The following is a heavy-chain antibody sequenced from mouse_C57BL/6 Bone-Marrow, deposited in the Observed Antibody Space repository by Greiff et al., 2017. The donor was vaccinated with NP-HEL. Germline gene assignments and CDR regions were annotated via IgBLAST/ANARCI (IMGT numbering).Heavy chain of an antibody. CDR3: ARFGNYVGYFDY. CDR2: IHPNSGST. J-gene: IGHJ2*01. D-gene: IGHD2-1*01. Sequence: VQLQQPGAELVNPGASVKLSCKASGYTFTSYWMHWVKQRPGQGLEWIGMIHPNSGSTNYNEKFKSKATLTVDKSSSTAYMQLSSLTSEDSAVYYCARFGNYVGYFDYWGQGTTLTVSS. V-gene: IGHV1-64*01. CDR1: GYTFTSYW.